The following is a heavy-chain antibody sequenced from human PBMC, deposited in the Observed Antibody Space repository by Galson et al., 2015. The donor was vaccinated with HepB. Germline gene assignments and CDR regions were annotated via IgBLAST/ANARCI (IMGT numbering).Heavy chain of an antibody. D-gene: IGHD6-13*01. CDR2: ISYDGSNK. V-gene: IGHV3-30*04. CDR3: ARDTQQLVGYADLDY. J-gene: IGHJ4*02. CDR1: GFTFSSYA. Sequence: SLRLSCAASGFTFSSYAMHWVRQAPGKGLEWVAVISYDGSNKYYADSVKGRFTISRDNSKNTLYLQMNSLRAEDTAVYYCARDTQQLVGYADLDYWGQGTPVTVSS.